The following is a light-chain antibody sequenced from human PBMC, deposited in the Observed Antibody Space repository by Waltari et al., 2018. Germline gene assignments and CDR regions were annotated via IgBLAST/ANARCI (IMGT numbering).Light chain of an antibody. CDR3: QQYANSPLT. CDR2: EAS. CDR1: QSVPRDY. V-gene: IGKV3-20*01. Sequence: EIVLTQSPGTLSLSPGERATLSSSASQSVPRDYLSWYHQKPGQAPRLLIYEASNGATGIPDRFSGSGSGTDFTLTISRLEPEDFALYYCQQYANSPLTFGGGTKVEIK. J-gene: IGKJ4*01.